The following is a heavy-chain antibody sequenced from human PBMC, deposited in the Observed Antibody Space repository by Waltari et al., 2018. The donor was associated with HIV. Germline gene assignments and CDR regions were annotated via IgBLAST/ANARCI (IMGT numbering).Heavy chain of an antibody. D-gene: IGHD6-13*01. CDR3: ARKYSSSWGAPFDY. CDR2: IWYDGSKK. J-gene: IGHJ4*02. V-gene: IGHV3-33*01. Sequence: QVQLVESGGGVVQPGRSLRLSCATSGFTLSSSGMHWVRQAPGKGLEWVTVIWYDGSKKYYADCVKGRVTSSRDNSKNTRELQMNSRRIEDTAVYYCARKYSSSWGAPFDYWGQGTLVSVAS. CDR1: GFTLSSSG.